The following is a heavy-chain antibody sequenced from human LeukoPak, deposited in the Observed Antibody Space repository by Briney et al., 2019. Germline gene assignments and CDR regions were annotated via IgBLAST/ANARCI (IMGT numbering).Heavy chain of an antibody. D-gene: IGHD3-22*01. CDR2: ISHDGSNK. Sequence: GGSLRLSCAASGFTFSSYAMSWVRQAPGKGLEWVAVISHDGSNKYYADSVKGRFTISRDNSKNTLYLQMNSLRAEDTAVYYCAKGTPYYYDSSGYSSLNLDYWGQGTLVTVSS. J-gene: IGHJ4*02. CDR1: GFTFSSYA. V-gene: IGHV3-30*18. CDR3: AKGTPYYYDSSGYSSLNLDY.